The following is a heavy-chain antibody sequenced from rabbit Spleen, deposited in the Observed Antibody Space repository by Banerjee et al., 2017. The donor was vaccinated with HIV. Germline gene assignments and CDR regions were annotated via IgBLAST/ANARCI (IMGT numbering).Heavy chain of an antibody. CDR2: IYAGSNNT. Sequence: QEQLEESGGGLVKPEGSLTLTCKASGFSFSDKEVMCWVRQAPGKGLEWIGCIYAGSNNTYYATWAKGRFTISKPSSTTVTLQMTSLTAADTATYFCARDSGSGHYIDVLFNLWGPGTLVTVS. D-gene: IGHD1-1*01. CDR1: GFSFSDKEV. V-gene: IGHV1S45*01. J-gene: IGHJ4*01. CDR3: ARDSGSGHYIDVLFNL.